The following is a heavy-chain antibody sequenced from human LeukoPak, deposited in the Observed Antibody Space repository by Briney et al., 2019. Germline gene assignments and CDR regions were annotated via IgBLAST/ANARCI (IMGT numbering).Heavy chain of an antibody. CDR2: INPSGGGT. D-gene: IGHD2-8*01. J-gene: IGHJ5*02. CDR1: GYTITSYY. Sequence: ASVKVSCKASGYTITSYYIHWVRQAPGQGLEWMGVINPSGGGTSYAQKFQGRVTMTRDTSTSTVYMDLRSLRSEDTAVYFCARDMLAVPSNWFDPWGQGTLVTVSS. CDR3: ARDMLAVPSNWFDP. V-gene: IGHV1-46*01.